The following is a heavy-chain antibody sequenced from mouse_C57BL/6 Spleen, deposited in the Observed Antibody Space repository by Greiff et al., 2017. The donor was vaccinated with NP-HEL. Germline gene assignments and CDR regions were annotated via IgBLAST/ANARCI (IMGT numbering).Heavy chain of an antibody. CDR2: IYPRSGNT. CDR3: ARDYYGKGNYAVGD. J-gene: IGHJ4*01. V-gene: IGHV1-81*01. Sequence: VQLQQSGAELARPGASVKLSCKASGYTFTSYGISWVKQRTGQGLEWIGEIYPRSGNTYYNEKFKGKATLTADKSSSTAYMELRSLTSEDSAVYFCARDYYGKGNYAVGDGGQGTSVTVAS. D-gene: IGHD1-1*01. CDR1: GYTFTSYG.